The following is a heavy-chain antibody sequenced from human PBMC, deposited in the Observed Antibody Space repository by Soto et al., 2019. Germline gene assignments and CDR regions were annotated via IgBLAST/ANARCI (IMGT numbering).Heavy chain of an antibody. D-gene: IGHD2-2*02. CDR1: GFTFSSYA. V-gene: IGHV3-23*01. J-gene: IGHJ6*02. CDR2: ISGSGGST. CDR3: AKVGQIPYQLLYRYYGMDV. Sequence: LRLSCAASGFTFSSYAMSWVRQAPGKGLEWVSAISGSGGSTYYADSVKGRFTTSRDNSKNTLYLQMNSLRAEDTAVYYCAKVGQIPYQLLYRYYGMDVWGQGTTVTVSS.